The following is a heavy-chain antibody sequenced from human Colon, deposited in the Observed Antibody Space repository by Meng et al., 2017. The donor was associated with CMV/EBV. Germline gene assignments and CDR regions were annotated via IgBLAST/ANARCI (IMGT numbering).Heavy chain of an antibody. CDR3: AKMIFDIVPTKILGYFDY. Sequence: GESLKISCAAAGFTFGSYAMSWVRQAPGKGLEWLSTIDGSNTYYSDSVKGRFTISRDNSKNTLYLQMKSLSADDTAVYYCAKMIFDIVPTKILGYFDYWGQGTLVTVSS. V-gene: IGHV3-23*05. CDR1: GFTFGSYA. D-gene: IGHD5-12*01. CDR2: IDGSNT. J-gene: IGHJ4*02.